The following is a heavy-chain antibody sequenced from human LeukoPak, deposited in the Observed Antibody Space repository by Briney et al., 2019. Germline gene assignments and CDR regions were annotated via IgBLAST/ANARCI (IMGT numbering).Heavy chain of an antibody. CDR1: GFTFDESA. CDR3: AKAVAAPGAFDI. D-gene: IGHD6-19*01. V-gene: IGHV3-9*01. CDR2: IGWDSKSI. Sequence: GRSLRLSCAASGFTFDESAMHWVRQAPGKGLEWVSGIGWDSKSIVYADSVKGRFTISRDNPKNSLYLQMNGLRPEDTASYYCAKAVAAPGAFDIWGRGTVVTVSS. J-gene: IGHJ3*02.